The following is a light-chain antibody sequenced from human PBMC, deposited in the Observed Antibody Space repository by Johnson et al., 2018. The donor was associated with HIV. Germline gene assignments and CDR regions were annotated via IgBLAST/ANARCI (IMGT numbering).Light chain of an antibody. CDR2: ENN. CDR1: SSNIGAGYD. Sequence: QSVLTQPPSVSGAPGQRVTISCTGSSSNIGAGYDVHWYQQFPGTAPKLLIYENNKRPSGITDRFSGSKSGTSATLGITGLQTGAEADYYCGTWDSSLRAGFFGTGTKVTVL. CDR3: GTWDSSLRAGF. J-gene: IGLJ1*01. V-gene: IGLV1-51*02.